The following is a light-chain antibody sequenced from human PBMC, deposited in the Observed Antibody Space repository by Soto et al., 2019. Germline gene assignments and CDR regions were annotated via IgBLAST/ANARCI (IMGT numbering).Light chain of an antibody. V-gene: IGKV3-11*01. CDR2: DAS. CDR3: QQRSNWPRT. CDR1: QSVSSS. J-gene: IGKJ2*01. Sequence: EIVLTQSPATLSLSPGERATLSCRASQSVSSSLAWFQHKPGQAPRLPIYDASNRATGIPARFSGSGSGTDFTLTISSLEPEDFAVYYWQQRSNWPRTFGQGTKLEIK.